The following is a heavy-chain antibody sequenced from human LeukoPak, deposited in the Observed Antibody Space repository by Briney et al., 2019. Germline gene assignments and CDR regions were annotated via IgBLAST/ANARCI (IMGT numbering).Heavy chain of an antibody. CDR1: KYSFTSYW. CDR3: ARRRDLYSGSYYPFDY. CDR2: IYPGDSDT. V-gene: IGHV5-51*01. J-gene: IGHJ4*02. D-gene: IGHD1-26*01. Sequence: GESLKISCKGSKYSFTSYWIAWVRQMPGKGLEWMGIIYPGDSDTRYSPSFQGQVTISADKSISTAYLQWSSLKASDTAMYYCARRRDLYSGSYYPFDYWGQGTLVTVSS.